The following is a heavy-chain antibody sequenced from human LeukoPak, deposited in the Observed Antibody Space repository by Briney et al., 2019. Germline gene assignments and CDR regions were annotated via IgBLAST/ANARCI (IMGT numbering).Heavy chain of an antibody. Sequence: GASLRLSCSVSGFTFSDHYMDWVRQVPGKGLEWVGRTTNKAKSHSTEYAASVKGRFTISRDDSKNSLYLQMNSLRTEDTAVYFCVRTAWDEDYPYNAFDLWGPGTRVTVSS. D-gene: IGHD3-16*01. CDR2: TTNKAKSHST. V-gene: IGHV3-72*01. J-gene: IGHJ3*01. CDR1: GFTFSDHY. CDR3: VRTAWDEDYPYNAFDL.